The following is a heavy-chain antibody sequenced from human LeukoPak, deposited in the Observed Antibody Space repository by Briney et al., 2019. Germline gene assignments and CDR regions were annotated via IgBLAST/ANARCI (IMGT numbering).Heavy chain of an antibody. CDR2: IRYDGSNK. CDR3: AKERDTAMVTIDY. CDR1: GFTFSSYG. D-gene: IGHD5-18*01. J-gene: IGHJ4*02. Sequence: GGSLRLSCAASGFTFSSYGMHWVRQAPGKGLEWVAFIRYDGSNKYYADSVKGRFTISRDNSKNTLYLQMNSLRAEDTAVYYCAKERDTAMVTIDYWGRGTLVTVSS. V-gene: IGHV3-30*02.